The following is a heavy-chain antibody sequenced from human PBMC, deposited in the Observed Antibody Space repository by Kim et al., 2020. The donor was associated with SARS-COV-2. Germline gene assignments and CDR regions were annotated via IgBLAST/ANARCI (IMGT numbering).Heavy chain of an antibody. Sequence: GGSLRLSCAASGFTFSSYGMHWVRQAPGKGLEWVAVIWYDGSNKYYADSAKGRFTISRDNSKNTLYLQMNSLRAEDTAVYYCAKVEPYGSGSYVYYGMDVWGQGTTVTVSS. CDR3: AKVEPYGSGSYVYYGMDV. V-gene: IGHV3-33*06. D-gene: IGHD3-10*01. CDR1: GFTFSSYG. CDR2: IWYDGSNK. J-gene: IGHJ6*02.